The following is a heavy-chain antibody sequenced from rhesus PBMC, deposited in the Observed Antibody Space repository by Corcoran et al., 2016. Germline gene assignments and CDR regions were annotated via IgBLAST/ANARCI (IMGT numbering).Heavy chain of an antibody. CDR1: GGPFRTSY. CDR2: IDSSGST. V-gene: IGHV4S11*01. Sequence: QVQLQESGPGLVKPSETLSLTCAVSGGPFRTSYWSCIRPAPGKGMGWIGRIDSSGSTYYNPSLKRRVTLSVDTSKNQFSRKLSSVTAADTAVYYCAKDGDDSSGWYSGYYFDYWGQGVLVTVSS. CDR3: AKDGDDSSGWYSGYYFDY. D-gene: IGHD6-31*01. J-gene: IGHJ4*01.